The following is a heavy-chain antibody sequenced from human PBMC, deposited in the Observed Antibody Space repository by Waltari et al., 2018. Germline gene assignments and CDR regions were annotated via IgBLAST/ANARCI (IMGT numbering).Heavy chain of an antibody. V-gene: IGHV4-38-2*02. Sequence: QVQLQESGPGLVKPSETLSLTCAVSGYSISSGYYWGWIRQPPGKGLEWIGGIYHSGSTYYNPSLKSRVTISVDTSKNQFSLKLSSVTAADTAVYYCARDLLGLRFLEWLPTAVPLGSGMDVWGQGTTVTVSS. CDR1: GYSISSGYY. J-gene: IGHJ6*02. D-gene: IGHD3-3*01. CDR3: ARDLLGLRFLEWLPTAVPLGSGMDV. CDR2: IYHSGST.